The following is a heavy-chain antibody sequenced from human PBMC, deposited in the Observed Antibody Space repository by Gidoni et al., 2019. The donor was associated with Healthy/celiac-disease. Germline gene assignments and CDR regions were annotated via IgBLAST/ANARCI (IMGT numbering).Heavy chain of an antibody. CDR2: ISGSGGST. D-gene: IGHD3-10*01. V-gene: IGHV3-23*01. CDR3: AKGFSIDYGSGSYSDAFDI. J-gene: IGHJ3*02. Sequence: VSAISGSGGSTYYADSVKGRFTISRDNSKNTLYLQMNSLRAEDTAVYYCAKGFSIDYGSGSYSDAFDIWGQGTMVTVSS.